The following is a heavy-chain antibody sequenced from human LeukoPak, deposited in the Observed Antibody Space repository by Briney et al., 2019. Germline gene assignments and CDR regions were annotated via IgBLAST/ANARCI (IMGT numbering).Heavy chain of an antibody. V-gene: IGHV5-51*01. D-gene: IGHD6-13*01. Sequence: GESLMIYCKGSGYSFTSYWIGWVRQMPGKSLEWMGIIYPGDSDTRYSPSFQGQVTISADKSISTAYLQWSSLKASDTAMYYCARRPSSSSWSPNFDYWGQGTLVTVSS. J-gene: IGHJ4*02. CDR3: ARRPSSSSWSPNFDY. CDR2: IYPGDSDT. CDR1: GYSFTSYW.